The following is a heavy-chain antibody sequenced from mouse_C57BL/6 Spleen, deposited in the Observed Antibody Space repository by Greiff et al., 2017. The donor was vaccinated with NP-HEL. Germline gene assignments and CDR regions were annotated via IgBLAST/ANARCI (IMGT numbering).Heavy chain of an antibody. D-gene: IGHD2-4*01. CDR2: ISSGGDYI. CDR3: TRGYYDYDAGRSPFAY. CDR1: GFTFSSYA. J-gene: IGHJ3*01. V-gene: IGHV5-9-1*02. Sequence: EVQLVESGEGLVKPGGSLKLSCAASGFTFSSYAMSWVRQTPEKRLEWVAYISSGGDYIYYADTVKGRFTISRDNARNTRYLQMSSLKSEDTAMYYCTRGYYDYDAGRSPFAYWGQGTLVTVSA.